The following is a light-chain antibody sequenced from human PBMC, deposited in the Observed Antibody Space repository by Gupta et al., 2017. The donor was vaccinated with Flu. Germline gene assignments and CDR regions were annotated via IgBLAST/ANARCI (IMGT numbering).Light chain of an antibody. CDR2: AAS. J-gene: IGKJ5*01. CDR1: QSISSY. CDR3: QQSYSTPFT. V-gene: IGKV1-39*01. Sequence: DIQMTQSPSSLSASVGDRVTITCRASQSISSYLNWYQQKPGKAPKLLIYAASSLQSGVPSRFSGSGSGTDFTLTISSRQPEDFATYYCQQSYSTPFTFGQGTXLEIK.